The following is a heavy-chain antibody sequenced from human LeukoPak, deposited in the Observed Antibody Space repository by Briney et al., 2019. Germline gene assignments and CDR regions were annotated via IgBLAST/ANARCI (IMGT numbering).Heavy chain of an antibody. CDR1: GFIFSSYW. V-gene: IGHV3-23*01. J-gene: IGHJ4*02. Sequence: GGSLRLSCAASGFIFSSYWMHWVRQDPGKGLEWVSAISGSGGSTYYADSEKGRFTISRDNSKNTLYLQMNSLRAEDTAVYYCAKDKLRYFDWTYDYWGQGTLVTVSS. CDR2: ISGSGGST. D-gene: IGHD3-9*01. CDR3: AKDKLRYFDWTYDY.